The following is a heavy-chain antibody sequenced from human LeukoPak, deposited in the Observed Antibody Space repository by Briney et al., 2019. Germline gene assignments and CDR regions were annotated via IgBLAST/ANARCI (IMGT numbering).Heavy chain of an antibody. Sequence: SETLSLTCTASGVSISSYYWSWIRQPPGKGLEWIGYIYYSGSTNYNPSLKSRVTISVDTSKNQFSLKLSSVTAADTAVYYCARNYGDYGVYYFDYWGQGTLVTVSS. V-gene: IGHV4-59*01. CDR2: IYYSGST. CDR3: ARNYGDYGVYYFDY. J-gene: IGHJ4*02. D-gene: IGHD4-17*01. CDR1: GVSISSYY.